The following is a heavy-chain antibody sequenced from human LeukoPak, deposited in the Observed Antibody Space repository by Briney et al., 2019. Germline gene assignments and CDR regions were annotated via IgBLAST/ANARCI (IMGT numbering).Heavy chain of an antibody. V-gene: IGHV4-39*07. D-gene: IGHD3-3*01. CDR3: ARSRVWSDYWGYFDY. J-gene: IGHJ4*02. Sequence: SETLSLTCIVSGGSISTSAYYWGWIRQPPGEGLQWIGSIYYSGNTYYNSSLKSRVTISVDTSTSQFSLRLRAVTAADTAVYYCARSRVWSDYWGYFDYWGQGTLVTVSS. CDR2: IYYSGNT. CDR1: GGSISTSAYY.